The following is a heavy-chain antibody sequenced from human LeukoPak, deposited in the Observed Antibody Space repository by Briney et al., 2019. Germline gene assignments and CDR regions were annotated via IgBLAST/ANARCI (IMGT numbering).Heavy chain of an antibody. CDR3: TITGGPTVTAFDL. V-gene: IGHV3-7*02. Sequence: GWSLRLSCVASGFIFRNYWMSWVRQAPGKGLEWVANINHDGGDKNYVDSVKGRFTISRDNAKSSLYLQMNSLRVEDTAVYYCTITGGPTVTAFDLWGQGILVTVSS. D-gene: IGHD4-17*01. CDR1: GFIFRNYW. CDR2: INHDGGDK. J-gene: IGHJ4*02.